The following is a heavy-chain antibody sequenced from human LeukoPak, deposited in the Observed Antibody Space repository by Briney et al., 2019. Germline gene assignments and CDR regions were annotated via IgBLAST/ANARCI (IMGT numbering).Heavy chain of an antibody. J-gene: IGHJ4*02. CDR2: ISSSGSTI. D-gene: IGHD1-14*01. V-gene: IGHV3-11*01. CDR1: GFTFSDYY. CDR3: AGTIRKDTFDY. Sequence: GGSLRLSCADSGFTFSDYYMSWIRQAPGKGLEWVSYISSSGSTIYYADSVKGRFTISRDNAKNSLYLQMNSLRAEDTAVYYCAGTIRKDTFDYWGQGTLVTVSS.